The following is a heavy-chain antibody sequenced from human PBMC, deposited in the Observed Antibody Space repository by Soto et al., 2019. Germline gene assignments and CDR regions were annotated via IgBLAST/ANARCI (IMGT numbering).Heavy chain of an antibody. D-gene: IGHD3-16*01. V-gene: IGHV1-18*01. J-gene: IGHJ6*02. CDR1: GYIFVNYG. Sequence: QVQLVQSGDEVKKPGASVKVSCKASGYIFVNYGIAWVRQAPGQGLEWMGWISPYTGNTHSATKVQGRLTMTTDTSTSTAYMDLGSLTSDDTAVYYCVMLDNYVTPTPQDVGAQGTTVTVSS. CDR3: VMLDNYVTPTPQDV. CDR2: ISPYTGNT.